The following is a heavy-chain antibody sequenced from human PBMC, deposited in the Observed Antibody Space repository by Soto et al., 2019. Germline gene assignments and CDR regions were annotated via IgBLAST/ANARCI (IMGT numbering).Heavy chain of an antibody. CDR2: IWYDGSNK. Sequence: GGSLRLSCAASGFTFSSYGMHWVRQAPGKGLEWVAVIWYDGSNKYYADSVKGRFTISRDNSKNTLYLQMNSLRAEDTAVYYCARKGASDDVIIWFDPWGQGTLVTVSS. CDR1: GFTFSSYG. CDR3: ARKGASDDVIIWFDP. J-gene: IGHJ5*02. V-gene: IGHV3-33*01. D-gene: IGHD1-1*01.